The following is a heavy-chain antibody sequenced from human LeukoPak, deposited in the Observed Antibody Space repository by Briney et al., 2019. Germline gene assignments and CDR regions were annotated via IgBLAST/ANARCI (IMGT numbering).Heavy chain of an antibody. V-gene: IGHV1-46*01. CDR2: INPSGGTT. J-gene: IGHJ4*02. CDR3: ARGRGYSYAGY. CDR1: GYTFTDYY. D-gene: IGHD5-18*01. Sequence: ASVKVSCKASGYTFTDYYIHWVRQAPGQGLEWMGIINPSGGTTTYAQKFQGRVTMTRDTSTSTVYMELSSLRSEDTAVYYCARGRGYSYAGYWGQGTLVTVSS.